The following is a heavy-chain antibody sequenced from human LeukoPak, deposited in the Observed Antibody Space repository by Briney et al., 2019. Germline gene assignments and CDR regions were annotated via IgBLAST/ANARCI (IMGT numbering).Heavy chain of an antibody. D-gene: IGHD6-19*01. CDR3: ATGGGVAARFCQY. Sequence: PGGSLRLSCAVSGVRFSNYAMTWVRQAPGKGLEWVSTISASGSNTYYADSVKGRFTISRDNSKNTLYLQINSLSAEDTAVYYCATGGGVAARFCQYWGQGALVIVSS. V-gene: IGHV3-23*01. J-gene: IGHJ1*01. CDR2: ISASGSNT. CDR1: GVRFSNYA.